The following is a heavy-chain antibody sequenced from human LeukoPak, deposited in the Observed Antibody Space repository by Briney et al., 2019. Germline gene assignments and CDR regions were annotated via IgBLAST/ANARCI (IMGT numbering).Heavy chain of an antibody. CDR3: AVYCGGDCYQARGTDAFDI. J-gene: IGHJ3*02. V-gene: IGHV3-15*01. CDR2: IKSKTDGGTT. CDR1: GFTFSNAW. Sequence: GGSLRLSCAASGFTFSNAWMSWVRQAPGKGLEWVGRIKSKTDGGTTDYAAPVKGRFTISRDNSKNTLYLQMNSLRAEDTAVYYCAVYCGGDCYQARGTDAFDIWGQGTMVTVSS. D-gene: IGHD2-21*02.